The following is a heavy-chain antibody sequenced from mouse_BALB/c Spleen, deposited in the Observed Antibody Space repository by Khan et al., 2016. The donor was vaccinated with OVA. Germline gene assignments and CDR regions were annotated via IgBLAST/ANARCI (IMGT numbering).Heavy chain of an antibody. V-gene: IGHV5-6*01. J-gene: IGHJ3*01. CDR3: ASHLPVSIAY. Sequence: EVELVESGGDLVKPGGSLKLSCAASGFTFSSYGMSWVRQTPDKRLEWVATISSDGSYTYYPDSVKGRFTISRDNVKNTLYLQMSSLKSEDTAMYYCASHLPVSIAYWGQGTLVTVSA. CDR1: GFTFSSYG. CDR2: ISSDGSYT.